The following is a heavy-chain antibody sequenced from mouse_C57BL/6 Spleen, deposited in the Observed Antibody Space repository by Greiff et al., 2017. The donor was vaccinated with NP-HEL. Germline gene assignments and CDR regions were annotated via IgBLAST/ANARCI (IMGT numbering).Heavy chain of an antibody. J-gene: IGHJ4*01. CDR2: IYPGNGDT. CDR3: AIDGSYYRYYALDY. Sequence: VQLQQSGPELVKPGASVKISCKASGYAFSSAWMNWVKQRPGEGLEWIGRIYPGNGDTNYNGKFKGKATLTADKSSSTAYMQLSSLTSEDSAVYFCAIDGSYYRYYALDYWGPGTSVTVSS. V-gene: IGHV1-82*01. D-gene: IGHD2-12*01. CDR1: GYAFSSAW.